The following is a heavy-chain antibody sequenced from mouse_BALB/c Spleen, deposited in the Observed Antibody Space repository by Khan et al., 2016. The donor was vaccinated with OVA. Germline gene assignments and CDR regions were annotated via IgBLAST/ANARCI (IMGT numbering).Heavy chain of an antibody. CDR3: ARFGDYWYFDV. D-gene: IGHD2-13*01. V-gene: IGHV9-3-1*01. CDR2: INTYTGEP. Sequence: QIQLVQSGPELKKPGETVKISCKASGYTFTNYGMTWVKQAPGKGLKWMGWINTYTGEPTYADDFKGRFAFSLETSATTASLQINNLKNEDTATYCCARFGDYWYFDVWGAGTTVTVSS. J-gene: IGHJ1*01. CDR1: GYTFTNYG.